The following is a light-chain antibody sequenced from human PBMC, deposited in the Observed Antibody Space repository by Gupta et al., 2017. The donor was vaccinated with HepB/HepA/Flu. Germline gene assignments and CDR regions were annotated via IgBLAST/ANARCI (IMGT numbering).Light chain of an antibody. J-gene: IGKJ1*01. Sequence: DMQMTQSPSTLSASIGDRITITCRDSQSISTWLAWYQQKPGKAPNLLIYKASTLESGVPSRFSGSGSGTEFTLTISSLQPDDFATYFCQQYGGYWTFGQGTKVEIK. CDR2: KAS. CDR1: QSISTW. V-gene: IGKV1-5*03. CDR3: QQYGGYWT.